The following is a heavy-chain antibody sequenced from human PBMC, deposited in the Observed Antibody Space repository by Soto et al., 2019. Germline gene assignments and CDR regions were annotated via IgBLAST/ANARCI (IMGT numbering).Heavy chain of an antibody. V-gene: IGHV1-45*02. J-gene: IGHJ5*02. CDR2: ITPFNGNT. Sequence: VKVSCKASGYTFTYRYLHWVRQAPGQALEWMGWITPFNGNTNYAQKFQDRVTITRDRSMSTAYMELSSLRSEDTAMYYCASSAHDFWSGYYYVSWFDPWGQGTLVTVSS. CDR3: ASSAHDFWSGYYYVSWFDP. CDR1: GYTFTYRY. D-gene: IGHD3-3*01.